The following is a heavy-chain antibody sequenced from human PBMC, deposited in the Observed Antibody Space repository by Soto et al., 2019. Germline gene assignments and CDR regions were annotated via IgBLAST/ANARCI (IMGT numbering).Heavy chain of an antibody. J-gene: IGHJ1*01. D-gene: IGHD4-17*01. CDR3: ARGNGDPAEYFQH. CDR2: IHHSGGIT. V-gene: IGHV1-46*01. Sequence: SVKVFFKASSYTFTSYYMRWVRQAPGQGLECMGIIHHSGGITSYAQKFQGRVTMTRDTSTSTVYMELSSLRSEDTAVYYCARGNGDPAEYFQHWGQGTLVTVSS. CDR1: SYTFTSYY.